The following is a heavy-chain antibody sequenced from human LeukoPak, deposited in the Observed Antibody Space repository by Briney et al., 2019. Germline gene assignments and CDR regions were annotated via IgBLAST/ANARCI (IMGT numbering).Heavy chain of an antibody. V-gene: IGHV1-69*05. CDR3: AGGPPNYYDSSGYQYSSDY. J-gene: IGHJ4*02. CDR1: GGTFSSYA. Sequence: SVKVSCKASGGTFSSYAISWVRQAPGQGLEWMGRIIPIFGTANYAQKFQGRVTITTDESTSTAYMELSSLSSEDTAVYYCAGGPPNYYDSSGYQYSSDYWGQGTLVTVSS. CDR2: IIPIFGTA. D-gene: IGHD3-22*01.